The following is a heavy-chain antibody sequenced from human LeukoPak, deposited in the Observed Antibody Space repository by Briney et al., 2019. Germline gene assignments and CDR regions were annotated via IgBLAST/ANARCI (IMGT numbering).Heavy chain of an antibody. Sequence: PSETLSLTCTVSGGSVSSHYWNWIRQPAGKGLEWIGRIYNGGSTNYNPSLESRVTISLDRSKNQFSLKLTSVTAADTAVYYCANSISMDFQYWGQGALVTVSS. CDR2: IYNGGST. D-gene: IGHD2/OR15-2a*01. CDR1: GGSVSSHY. J-gene: IGHJ4*02. V-gene: IGHV4-4*07. CDR3: ANSISMDFQY.